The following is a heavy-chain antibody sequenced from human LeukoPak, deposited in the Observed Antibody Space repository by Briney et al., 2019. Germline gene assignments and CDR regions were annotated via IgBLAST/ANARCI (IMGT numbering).Heavy chain of an antibody. V-gene: IGHV1-69*06. CDR3: ARAIYGSGWFQEAPPTPFDY. D-gene: IGHD6-19*01. CDR1: GGAFSSYA. Sequence: GSSVKVSCKASGGAFSSYAISWVRQAPGQGLEWMGGIIPFFGAATYAQKFQGRVTITADKSTSTAYMELSSLRSEDTAVYYCARAIYGSGWFQEAPPTPFDYWGQGTLVTVSS. CDR2: IIPFFGAA. J-gene: IGHJ4*02.